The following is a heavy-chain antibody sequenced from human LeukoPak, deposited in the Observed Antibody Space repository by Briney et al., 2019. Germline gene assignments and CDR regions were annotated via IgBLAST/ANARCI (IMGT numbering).Heavy chain of an antibody. CDR1: GFTFSSYW. CDR2: INTDGSST. V-gene: IGHV3-74*01. D-gene: IGHD2-2*01. CDR3: ARDPLGYCSSTSCSDFDY. Sequence: PGGSLRLSCAASGFTFSSYWMHWVRQAPGKGLVWVSRINTDGSSTSYADSVKGRFTISRDNAKNSLYLQMNSLRAEDTAVYYCARDPLGYCSSTSCSDFDYWGQGTLVTVSS. J-gene: IGHJ4*02.